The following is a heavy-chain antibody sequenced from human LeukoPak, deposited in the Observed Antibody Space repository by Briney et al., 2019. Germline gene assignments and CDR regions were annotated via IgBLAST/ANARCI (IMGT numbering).Heavy chain of an antibody. CDR2: FDPEDGGT. CDR1: GYTLTELS. Sequence: ASVKVSCKVSGYTLTELSMHWVRQAPGKGLEWMGGFDPEDGGTIYAQKFQGRVTMTEDTSTDTAYMELSSLRSEDTAVYYCATGAGLGLYYYYGMDAWGQGTTVTVSS. V-gene: IGHV1-24*01. J-gene: IGHJ6*02. D-gene: IGHD3/OR15-3a*01. CDR3: ATGAGLGLYYYYGMDA.